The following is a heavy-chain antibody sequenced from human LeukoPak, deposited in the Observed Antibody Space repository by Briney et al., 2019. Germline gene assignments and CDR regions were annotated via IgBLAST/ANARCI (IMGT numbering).Heavy chain of an antibody. V-gene: IGHV1-18*01. D-gene: IGHD3-22*01. CDR1: GYTFTSYG. CDR3: ARVAERAYDSSGYPQA. J-gene: IGHJ5*02. Sequence: GASVTVSFKASGYTFTSYGISWVRQAHAQGLEWMGWISAYNGNTNYAQKLQGRGTITTDTSTSTAYMELRSLRSDDTAVYYCARVAERAYDSSGYPQAWGQGTLVTVSS. CDR2: ISAYNGNT.